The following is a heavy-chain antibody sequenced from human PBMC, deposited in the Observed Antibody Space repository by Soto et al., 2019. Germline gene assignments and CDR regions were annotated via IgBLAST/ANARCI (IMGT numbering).Heavy chain of an antibody. CDR1: GFTFSSYA. Sequence: GGSLRLSCAASGFTFSSYAMSWVRQAPGKGLEWVSAISGSGGSTYYADSVKGRFTISRDNSKNTLYLQMNSLRAEDTAVYYCAKDGPGSYGPYYYYGMDVWGQGTTVTVSS. J-gene: IGHJ6*02. CDR3: AKDGPGSYGPYYYYGMDV. CDR2: ISGSGGST. V-gene: IGHV3-23*01. D-gene: IGHD3-10*01.